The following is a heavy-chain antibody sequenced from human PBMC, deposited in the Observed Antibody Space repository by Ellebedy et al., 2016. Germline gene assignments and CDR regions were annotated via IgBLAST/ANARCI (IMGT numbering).Heavy chain of an antibody. D-gene: IGHD2-2*03. V-gene: IGHV1-2*02. Sequence: ASVKVSXXASGYTFTGYYMHWVRQAPGQGLEWMGWINPNSGGTNYAQKFQGRVTMTRDTSISTAYMELSRLRSDDTAVYYCAKDEVDIVVVPAAPPDYYYYYGMDVWGQGTTVTVSS. CDR2: INPNSGGT. J-gene: IGHJ6*02. CDR3: AKDEVDIVVVPAAPPDYYYYYGMDV. CDR1: GYTFTGYY.